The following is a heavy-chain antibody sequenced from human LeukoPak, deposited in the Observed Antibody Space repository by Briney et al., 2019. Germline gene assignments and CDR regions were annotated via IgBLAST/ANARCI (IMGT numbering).Heavy chain of an antibody. J-gene: IGHJ4*02. D-gene: IGHD6-13*01. CDR1: GYTFTSYD. CDR2: MNPNSGNT. Sequence: ASVKVSCKASGYTFTSYDINWVRQATGQGLEWMGWMNPNSGNTGYAQKFQGRVTMTRNTSISTAYMELSSLRSEDTAVYYCARDSIAAAGTSDYWGQGTLVTVSS. CDR3: ARDSIAAAGTSDY. V-gene: IGHV1-8*01.